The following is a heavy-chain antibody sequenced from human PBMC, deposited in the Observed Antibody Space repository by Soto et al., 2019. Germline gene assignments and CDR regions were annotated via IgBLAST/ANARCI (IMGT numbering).Heavy chain of an antibody. J-gene: IGHJ3*02. Sequence: GGSLRLSCAASGFTFSSYGMHWVRQAPGKGLEWVAVISYDGSNKYYADSVKGRFTISRDNSKNTLYLQMNSLRAEDTAVYYCAKDGTMIELNDAFDIWGQGTMVTVSS. CDR2: ISYDGSNK. D-gene: IGHD3-22*01. CDR3: AKDGTMIELNDAFDI. V-gene: IGHV3-30*18. CDR1: GFTFSSYG.